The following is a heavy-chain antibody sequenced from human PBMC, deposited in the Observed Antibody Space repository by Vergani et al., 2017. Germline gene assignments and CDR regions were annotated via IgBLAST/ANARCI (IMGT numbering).Heavy chain of an antibody. J-gene: IGHJ6*02. V-gene: IGHV3-33*01. D-gene: IGHD2-15*01. Sequence: QVQLVESGEALVQPGGSLRSSCAASGFPSIAFAWHWVRKPPGKGVRWVAVLWDEGSNKYNAASVKGGFTISRDNSKNTLYLQMNSLRAEDTAVYYCARDGSVVVAASYGMDVWGQGTTVTVSS. CDR2: LWDEGSNK. CDR3: ARDGSVVVAASYGMDV. CDR1: GFPSIAFA.